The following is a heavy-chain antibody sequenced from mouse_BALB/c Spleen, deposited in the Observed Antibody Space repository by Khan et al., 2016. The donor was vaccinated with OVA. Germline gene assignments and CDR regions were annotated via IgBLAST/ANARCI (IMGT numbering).Heavy chain of an antibody. CDR3: ARKNYYGYAMDY. CDR2: ISYSGST. V-gene: IGHV3-2*02. J-gene: IGHJ4*01. Sequence: EVQLQESGPGLVKPSQSLSLTCTVTGYSITSGYAWYLIRQFPGNKLELMGYISYSGSTSYNPFLRSRISITRDTSKNQFFLQLNSVTTEDTATYYCARKNYYGYAMDYWGQGTSVTVSS. D-gene: IGHD1-1*01. CDR1: GYSITSGYA.